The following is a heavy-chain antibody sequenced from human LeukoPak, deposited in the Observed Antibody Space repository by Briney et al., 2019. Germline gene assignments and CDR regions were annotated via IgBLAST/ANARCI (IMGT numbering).Heavy chain of an antibody. J-gene: IGHJ6*02. V-gene: IGHV1-18*01. CDR1: GYTFTSYG. D-gene: IGHD2-15*01. CDR2: ISAYNGNT. CDR3: AREYCSGGSCWHYYYYGMDV. Sequence: ASVKVSGKASGYTFTSYGISWVRQAPGQGPEWMGWISAYNGNTNYAQKLQGRVTMTTDTSTSTAYMELRSLRSDDTAVYYCAREYCSGGSCWHYYYYGMDVWGQGTTVTVSS.